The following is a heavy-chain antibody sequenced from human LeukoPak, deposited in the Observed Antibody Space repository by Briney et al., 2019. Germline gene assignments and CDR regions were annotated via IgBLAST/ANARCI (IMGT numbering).Heavy chain of an antibody. CDR2: TYYSGTT. Sequence: PSETLSLTCTISGGSISSYYWSWIWQSPGKGLEWIGYTYYSGTTNYSPSLKRRVTISLDTAKNQFSLKLRSLTAADTAIYYCARERGDTAAPDAFDIWGQGTLVTVSP. V-gene: IGHV4-59*01. D-gene: IGHD5-18*01. J-gene: IGHJ3*02. CDR3: ARERGDTAAPDAFDI. CDR1: GGSISSYY.